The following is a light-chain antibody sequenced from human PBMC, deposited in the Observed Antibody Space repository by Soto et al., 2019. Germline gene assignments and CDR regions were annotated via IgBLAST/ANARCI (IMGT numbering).Light chain of an antibody. J-gene: IGLJ3*02. V-gene: IGLV2-14*01. CDR1: SNDVGAYNY. CDR3: TSYTISSTWV. Sequence: QSALTQPASVSGSPGQSITISCTGTSNDVGAYNYVSWYQQHPGKAPKLMISEVSNRPSGISNRFSGSKSGNTASLTISGLQAEDEADYYCTSYTISSTWVFGGGTKLTVL. CDR2: EVS.